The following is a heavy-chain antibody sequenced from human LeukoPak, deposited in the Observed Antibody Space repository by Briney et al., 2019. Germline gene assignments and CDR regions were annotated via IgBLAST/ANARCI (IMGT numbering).Heavy chain of an antibody. Sequence: SETLSLTCTVSGGSISSDFWSWIRQPPGRGLEWIGYISNSGSTNYNPFLKGRVTISLDTSKSQFSLKLSSVTAADTAVYYCARRRWSLDPWGQGTLVTVSS. J-gene: IGHJ5*02. V-gene: IGHV4-59*01. CDR3: ARRRWSLDP. CDR2: ISNSGST. CDR1: GGSISSDF. D-gene: IGHD4-23*01.